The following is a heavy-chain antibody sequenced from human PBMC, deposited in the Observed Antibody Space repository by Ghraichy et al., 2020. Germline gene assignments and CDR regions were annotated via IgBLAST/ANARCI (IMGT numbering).Heavy chain of an antibody. Sequence: ASVKVSCKAGGDNVRSPAIHWVREARRQGVEWMAWINPNSGGTSYAQKFQGRVTMTRDTSISTDYLDLNRLRSDDTAVYYCARAPLDKVTTIPYYYGLDVWGQGTTVTVSS. CDR1: GDNVRSPA. CDR3: ARAPLDKVTTIPYYYGLDV. CDR2: INPNSGGT. V-gene: IGHV1-2*02. D-gene: IGHD5-12*01. J-gene: IGHJ6*02.